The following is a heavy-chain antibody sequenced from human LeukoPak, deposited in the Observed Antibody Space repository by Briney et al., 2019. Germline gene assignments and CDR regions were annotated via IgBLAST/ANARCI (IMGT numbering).Heavy chain of an antibody. CDR1: GGSFSGYY. CDR2: INHSGNT. V-gene: IGHV4-34*01. CDR3: ARGSIFDY. Sequence: PSETLSLTCAVYGGSFSGYYWSWIRQPPGKGLEWIGEINHSGNTNYNPSLKSRVTISVDTSKNQFSLKLSSVTAADTAVHYCARGSIFDYWGQGTLVTVSS. J-gene: IGHJ4*02.